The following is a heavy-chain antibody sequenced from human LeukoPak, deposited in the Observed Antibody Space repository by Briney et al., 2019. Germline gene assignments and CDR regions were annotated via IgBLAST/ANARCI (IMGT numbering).Heavy chain of an antibody. V-gene: IGHV1-69*04. CDR3: ARAQQWLPQGY. D-gene: IGHD6-19*01. CDR2: IIPIFGIA. J-gene: IGHJ4*02. CDR1: GGTFSSYA. Sequence: SVKVSCKASGGTFSSYAISWVRQAPGQGLEWMGRIIPIFGIANYAQKFQGRVTITADKSTSTAYMELSSLRSDDTAVYYCARAQQWLPQGYWGQGTLVTVSS.